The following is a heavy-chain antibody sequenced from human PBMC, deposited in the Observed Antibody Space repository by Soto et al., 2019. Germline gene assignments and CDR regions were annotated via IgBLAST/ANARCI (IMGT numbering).Heavy chain of an antibody. CDR1: GFTFSAYD. J-gene: IGHJ6*02. CDR3: AKVTFSGDYYYFYRMEA. V-gene: IGHV3-30*02. Sequence: GGSLRLSCAASGFTFSAYDMHWVRQAPGKGLEWVAVIWYDGSNKHYADSVKGRFTISRDNSKNTLYLQMNSLRPEETGVYYCAKVTFSGDYYYFYRMEAWGQGTTVT. CDR2: IWYDGSNK. D-gene: IGHD1-26*01.